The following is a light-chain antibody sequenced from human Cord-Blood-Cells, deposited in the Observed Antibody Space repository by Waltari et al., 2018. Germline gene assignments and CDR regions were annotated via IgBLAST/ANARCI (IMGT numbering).Light chain of an antibody. Sequence: EIVLTQSPATLSLSPGARATLSCRASQSVSSYLAWYQQKPGQAPRLRIYDASNRATGIPARFSGSGSGTDFTLTISSLEPEDFAVYYCQQRSNWHPLTFGGGTKVEIK. CDR3: QQRSNWHPLT. J-gene: IGKJ4*01. V-gene: IGKV3-11*01. CDR1: QSVSSY. CDR2: DAS.